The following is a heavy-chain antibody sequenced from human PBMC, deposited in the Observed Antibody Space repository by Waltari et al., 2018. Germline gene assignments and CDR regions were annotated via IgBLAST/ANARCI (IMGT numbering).Heavy chain of an antibody. Sequence: EVQVLESGGGLVEPGGSLRLSCAASRFTFRSYDMNWVRQAPGKGLEWVSRIDIMGGRTYYADTVKGRFTISRDNSKNTLYLQMNSLRAEDTAVYYCARDAQDMDVWGQGTTVTVSS. CDR1: RFTFRSYD. CDR3: ARDAQDMDV. J-gene: IGHJ6*02. CDR2: IDIMGGRT. V-gene: IGHV3-23*01.